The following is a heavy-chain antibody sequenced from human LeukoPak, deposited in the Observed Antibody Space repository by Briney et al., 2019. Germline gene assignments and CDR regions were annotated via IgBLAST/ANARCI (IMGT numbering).Heavy chain of an antibody. D-gene: IGHD3-3*01. CDR3: ARAGVDTSGYYYQGFDY. CDR1: GFTFSSYW. Sequence: GGSLRLSCAASGFTFSSYWMSWVRRAPGKGLEWVANIKQDGSEKYYVDSVKGRFTISRDNAKNSLYLQMNSLRAEDTAVYYCARAGVDTSGYYYQGFDYWGQGTLVTVSS. CDR2: IKQDGSEK. V-gene: IGHV3-7*01. J-gene: IGHJ4*02.